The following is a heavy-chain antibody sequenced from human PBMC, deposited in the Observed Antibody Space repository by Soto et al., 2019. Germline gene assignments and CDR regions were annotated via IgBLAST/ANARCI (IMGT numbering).Heavy chain of an antibody. CDR1: GYTFTSNA. V-gene: IGHV1-18*01. CDR2: ISAYNGNT. J-gene: IGHJ3*02. Sequence: QVHLVQSGAEVQEPGASVRVSCKASGYTFTSNAIHWVRQAPGQGLEWMGWISAYNGNTNYAQKLQGRVTMTTDTSTSTAYMQLRSLRSDDTAVYYCARRGGDHAFDIWGQGTMVTVSS. D-gene: IGHD2-21*02. CDR3: ARRGGDHAFDI.